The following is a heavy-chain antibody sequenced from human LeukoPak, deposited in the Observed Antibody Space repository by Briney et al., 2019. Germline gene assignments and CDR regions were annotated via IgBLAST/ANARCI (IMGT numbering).Heavy chain of an antibody. CDR2: MNPNSGNT. CDR1: GYTFTSYD. V-gene: IGHV1-8*03. D-gene: IGHD3-10*01. J-gene: IGHJ4*02. CDR3: ATLKVTMVRGVILPRPSDY. Sequence: ASVKVSCKASGYTFTSYDINWVRQATGQGLEWMGWMNPNSGNTGYAQKFQGRVTITRNTSISTAYMELSSLRSEDTAVYYCATLKVTMVRGVILPRPSDYWGQGTLVTVSS.